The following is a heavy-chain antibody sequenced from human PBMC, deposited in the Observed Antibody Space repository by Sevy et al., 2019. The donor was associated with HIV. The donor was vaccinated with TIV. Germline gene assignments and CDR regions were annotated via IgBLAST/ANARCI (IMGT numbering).Heavy chain of an antibody. J-gene: IGHJ4*02. CDR2: ISGSGGST. Sequence: GGSLRLSCAASGFTFSSYAMSWVRRAPGKGLEWVSAISGSGGSTDYADSVKGRFTISRDNSKNTLYLQMNSLRAEDTAVSYCAKERGAARIDYWGQGTLVTVSS. CDR1: GFTFSSYA. D-gene: IGHD6-6*01. CDR3: AKERGAARIDY. V-gene: IGHV3-23*01.